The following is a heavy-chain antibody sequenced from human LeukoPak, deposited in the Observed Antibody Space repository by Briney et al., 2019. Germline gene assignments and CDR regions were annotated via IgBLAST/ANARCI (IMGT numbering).Heavy chain of an antibody. D-gene: IGHD1-26*01. V-gene: IGHV4-34*01. Sequence: SETLSLTCAVYGGSFSGYYWSWIRQPPGKGLEWIGEINHSGSTNYNPSLKSRVTISVDTSKNQFSLKLSPVTAADTAVYYCARGDKSGSYGYYFDYWGQGTLVTVSS. J-gene: IGHJ4*02. CDR1: GGSFSGYY. CDR2: INHSGST. CDR3: ARGDKSGSYGYYFDY.